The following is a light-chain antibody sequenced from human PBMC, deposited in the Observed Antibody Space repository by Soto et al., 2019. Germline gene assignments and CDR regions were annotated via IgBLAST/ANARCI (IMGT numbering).Light chain of an antibody. CDR3: QQYGSSPIT. V-gene: IGKV3-20*01. CDR1: QSVSSNY. J-gene: IGKJ5*01. Sequence: EIVLTQSAGTLSLSPGERATVSCRASQSVSSNYLAWYQQKSGQAPRLLISGASSRATGIPDRFSGSGSGTDFTLTISRLEPEDFAVYYCQQYGSSPITFGQGTRLEIK. CDR2: GAS.